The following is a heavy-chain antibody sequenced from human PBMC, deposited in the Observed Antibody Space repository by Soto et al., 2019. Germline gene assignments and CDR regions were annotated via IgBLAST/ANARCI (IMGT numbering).Heavy chain of an antibody. CDR1: GFTFSSYS. CDR2: ISSSSSTI. J-gene: IGHJ5*02. V-gene: IGHV3-48*01. D-gene: IGHD4-17*01. CDR3: AREDDYLNWFDP. Sequence: PGGSLRLSCAASGFTFSSYSMNWGRQAPGKGLEWVSYISSSSSTIYDADSVKGRFTISRDNAKNSLYLQMNSLRAEDTAVYYCAREDDYLNWFDPWGQGTLVTVSS.